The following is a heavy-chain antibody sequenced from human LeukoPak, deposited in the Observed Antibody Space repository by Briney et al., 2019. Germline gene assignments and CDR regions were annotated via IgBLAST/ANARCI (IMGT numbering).Heavy chain of an antibody. Sequence: GESLKISCKGSGYSFTSYWIAWVRQMPGKGLEWMGIIYPGDSDTRYSPSFQGQVTISADKSISTAYLQWSSLKASDTAMYYCARPDSSGWYSFHPFGYWGQGTLVTVSS. J-gene: IGHJ4*02. V-gene: IGHV5-51*01. CDR1: GYSFTSYW. D-gene: IGHD6-19*01. CDR2: IYPGDSDT. CDR3: ARPDSSGWYSFHPFGY.